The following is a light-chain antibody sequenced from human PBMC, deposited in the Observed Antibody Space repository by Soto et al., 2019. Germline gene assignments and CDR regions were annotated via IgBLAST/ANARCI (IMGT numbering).Light chain of an antibody. V-gene: IGKV4-1*01. CDR3: QPYYSTPPA. CDR1: QTVLSSSYNKNY. CDR2: WAS. J-gene: IGKJ3*01. Sequence: DIVMTQSPDSLAVSLGERDTINCKSSQTVLSSSYNKNYLAWYQEKRGQPPTLLIHWASTRESGVPDRFSGSGSGTDFTLTISSLQAEDVAVYYCQPYYSTPPAFGPGTKVDIK.